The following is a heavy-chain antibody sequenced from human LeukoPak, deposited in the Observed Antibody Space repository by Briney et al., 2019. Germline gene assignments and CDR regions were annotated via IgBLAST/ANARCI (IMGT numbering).Heavy chain of an antibody. J-gene: IGHJ3*02. CDR1: GGSISSYY. CDR2: IYYSGST. CDR3: ARAWSEDAFDI. Sequence: SETLSLTCTVSGGSISSYYWSWIRQPPGKGLEWIGYIYYSGSTNYNPSLKSRVTISVDMSKNQFSLKLSSVTAADTAVYHCARAWSEDAFDIWGQGTMVTVSS. V-gene: IGHV4-59*01. D-gene: IGHD3-3*01.